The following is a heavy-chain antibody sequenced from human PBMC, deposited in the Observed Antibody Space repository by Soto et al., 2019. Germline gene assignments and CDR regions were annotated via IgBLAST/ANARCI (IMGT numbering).Heavy chain of an antibody. CDR1: GFTFSSYA. Sequence: QVQLVESGGGVVQPGRSLRLSCAASGFTFSSYAMHWVRQAPGKGLEWVAVISYDGSNKYYADSVKGRFTISRDNSKNPLYLQMKSLRAEDTAVYYCAREKVGALDYWGQGTLVTVSS. J-gene: IGHJ4*02. D-gene: IGHD1-26*01. V-gene: IGHV3-30-3*01. CDR2: ISYDGSNK. CDR3: AREKVGALDY.